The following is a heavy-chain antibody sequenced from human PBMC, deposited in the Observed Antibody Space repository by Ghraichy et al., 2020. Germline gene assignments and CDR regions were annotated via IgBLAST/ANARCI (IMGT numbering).Heavy chain of an antibody. CDR1: GGSFSGYY. J-gene: IGHJ6*02. Sequence: SQTLSLTCAVYGGSFSGYYWSWIRQPPGKGLEWIGEINHSGSTNYNPSLKSRVTISVDTSKNQFSLKLSSVTAADTAVYYCARQGRQWLLRYYYGMDVWGQGTTVTVSS. V-gene: IGHV4-34*01. CDR2: INHSGST. D-gene: IGHD6-19*01. CDR3: ARQGRQWLLRYYYGMDV.